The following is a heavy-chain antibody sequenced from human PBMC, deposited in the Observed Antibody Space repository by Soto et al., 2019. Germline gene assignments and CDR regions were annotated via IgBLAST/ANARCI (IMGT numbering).Heavy chain of an antibody. V-gene: IGHV6-1*01. J-gene: IGHJ4*02. CDR3: ARDPPDFHSAFDF. Sequence: SQTLSLTCAISGDSVSSNRAAWNWIRQSPSRGLEWLGRTYYRSKWYNDYAASVKGRITINSDASKNQFSLQLNSVTPEDTAVYYCARDPPDFHSAFDFWGQGTLVTVSS. CDR1: GDSVSSNRAA. D-gene: IGHD4-4*01. CDR2: TYYRSKWYN.